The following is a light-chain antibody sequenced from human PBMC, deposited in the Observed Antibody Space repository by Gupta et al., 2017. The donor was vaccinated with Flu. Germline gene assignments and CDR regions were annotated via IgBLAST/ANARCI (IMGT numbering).Light chain of an antibody. CDR2: GAS. CDR3: QQYGSSPALT. Sequence: EIVLTQSPGTLSLSPGERATLSCRASQSVSSNSLAWYQLRPGQAPRLLIYGASSRATGIPARFSGSGSGTDFTLTISRLDTEDFAVYYCQQYGSSPALTFGGGTKVEIK. V-gene: IGKV3-20*01. J-gene: IGKJ4*01. CDR1: QSVSSNS.